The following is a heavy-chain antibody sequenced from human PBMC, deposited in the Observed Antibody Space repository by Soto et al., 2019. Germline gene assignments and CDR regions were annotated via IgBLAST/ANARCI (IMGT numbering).Heavy chain of an antibody. J-gene: IGHJ4*02. D-gene: IGHD5-12*01. CDR2: IWYDGSNK. Sequence: HPGVSLRLSCAASGFTFSSYGMHWVRQAPGKGLEWVAVIWYDGSNKYYADSVKGRFTISRDNSKNTLYLQMNSLRAEDTAVYYCVVATIYSFGYWGKGTLVTVSS. CDR3: VVATIYSFGY. V-gene: IGHV3-33*01. CDR1: GFTFSSYG.